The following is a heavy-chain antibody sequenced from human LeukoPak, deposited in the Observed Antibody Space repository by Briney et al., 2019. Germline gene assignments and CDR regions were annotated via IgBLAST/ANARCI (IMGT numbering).Heavy chain of an antibody. CDR3: ARGELRFLEWLHYYYYGMDV. J-gene: IGHJ6*02. CDR1: GGTFSSYA. V-gene: IGHV1-69*13. Sequence: SVKVSCKASGGTFSSYAISWVRQAPGQGLEWMGGIIPIFGTANYAQKFRGRVTITADESTSTAYMELSSLRSEDTAVYYCARGELRFLEWLHYYYYGMDVWGQGTTVTVSS. D-gene: IGHD3-3*01. CDR2: IIPIFGTA.